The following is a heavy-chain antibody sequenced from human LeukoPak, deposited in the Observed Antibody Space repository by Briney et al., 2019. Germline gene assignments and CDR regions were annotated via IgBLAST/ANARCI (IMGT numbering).Heavy chain of an antibody. CDR2: IYHSGST. CDR1: GGSISSSNW. V-gene: IGHV4-4*02. CDR3: ATITNLALKSDY. Sequence: PSGTLSLTCAVSGGSISSSNWWSWVRPPPGKGLEWIGEIYHSGSTNYNPSLKSRVTISVDKSKNQFSLKLSSVTAADTAVYYCATITNLALKSDYWGQGTLVTVSS. D-gene: IGHD3-10*01. J-gene: IGHJ4*02.